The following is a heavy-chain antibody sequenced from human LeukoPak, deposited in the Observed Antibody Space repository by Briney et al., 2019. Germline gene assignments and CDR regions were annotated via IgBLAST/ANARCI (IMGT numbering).Heavy chain of an antibody. D-gene: IGHD5-12*01. CDR2: MKQDGSEK. CDR1: GFTFSNYW. V-gene: IGHV3-7*01. Sequence: GGSLRLSCTDSGFTFSNYWMGWVRQAPGKGLEGWANMKQDGSEKYYVDSVKGRFTISRDNAKSSLYLQMNSLRAEDTAVYYCARDGGHSRYDLYDYWGQGTLVTVSS. J-gene: IGHJ4*02. CDR3: ARDGGHSRYDLYDY.